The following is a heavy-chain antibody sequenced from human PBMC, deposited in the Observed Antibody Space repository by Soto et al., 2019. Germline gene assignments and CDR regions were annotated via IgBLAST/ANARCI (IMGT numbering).Heavy chain of an antibody. CDR1: GYTFRNYG. CDR3: ARDLVSGSDFWRAYNGGYFDY. V-gene: IGHV1-18*01. D-gene: IGHD3-3*01. J-gene: IGHJ4*02. Sequence: ASVKVSFKASGYTFRNYGITWVRQAPGQGLEWMAWISPYNGNTNYAQDLQGRVTMTTDTSTSTAYMELRSPTSEDTAMYYCARDLVSGSDFWRAYNGGYFDYWGQGTLVTVS. CDR2: ISPYNGNT.